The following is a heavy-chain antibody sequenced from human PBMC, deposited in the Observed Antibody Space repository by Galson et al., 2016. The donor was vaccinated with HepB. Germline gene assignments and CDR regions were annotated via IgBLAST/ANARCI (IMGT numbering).Heavy chain of an antibody. CDR3: ARGRRGGEFFQKQLDS. CDR1: GFTLSSHW. V-gene: IGHV3-74*01. Sequence: SLRLSCAASGFTLSSHWMHWVRQAPGKGLVWVSRIYTDGSSTNYAASVKGRFTISRDNAKNTLYLRMNSLRAEDTAVYFCARGRRGGEFFQKQLDSWGQGTLVTVSS. CDR2: IYTDGSST. D-gene: IGHD3-10*01. J-gene: IGHJ5*01.